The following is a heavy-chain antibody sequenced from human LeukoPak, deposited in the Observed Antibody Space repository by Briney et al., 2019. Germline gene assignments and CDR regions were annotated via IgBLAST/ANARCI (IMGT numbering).Heavy chain of an antibody. Sequence: GGSLRLSCTASGFSFSGHWMHWARQLPGKGLVWVSRISPTGSTTSYADSVKGRFTVSRDNAKNTLYLQVNNLRAEDTAVYYCAKSYNGYESKPDYWGQGTLVTVSS. CDR1: GFSFSGHW. J-gene: IGHJ4*02. D-gene: IGHD5-12*01. V-gene: IGHV3-74*01. CDR3: AKSYNGYESKPDY. CDR2: ISPTGSTT.